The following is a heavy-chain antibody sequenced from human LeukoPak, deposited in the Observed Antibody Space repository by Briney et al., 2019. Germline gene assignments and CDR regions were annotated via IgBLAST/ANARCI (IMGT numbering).Heavy chain of an antibody. V-gene: IGHV3-74*01. CDR2: ITHDGSDA. CDR3: ARVLTYIDL. J-gene: IGHJ4*02. CDR1: GFTFGAHW. Sequence: GGSLRLSCVASGFTFGAHWMHWVRQSPGKGLLWVARITHDGSDANYADSVKGRFTISRDNAKKLLYLQMNSLRAEDTGVYYCARVLTYIDLWGQGTLVTVSS. D-gene: IGHD3-16*01.